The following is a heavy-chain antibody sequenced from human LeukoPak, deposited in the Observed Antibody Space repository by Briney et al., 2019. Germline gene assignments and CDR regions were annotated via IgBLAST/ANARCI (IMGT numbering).Heavy chain of an antibody. V-gene: IGHV4-31*03. J-gene: IGHJ6*02. D-gene: IGHD1-1*01. CDR1: GGSISSGGYY. CDR3: ARVGGTNYYYYGMDV. Sequence: SQTLSLTCTVSGGSISSGGYYWSWIRQHPGKGLEWIGYIYYSGSTYYNPSLKSRVTISVDTSKNQFSLKLSSVTAADTAVYYCARVGGTNYYYYGMDVWGQGTTVTVSS. CDR2: IYYSGST.